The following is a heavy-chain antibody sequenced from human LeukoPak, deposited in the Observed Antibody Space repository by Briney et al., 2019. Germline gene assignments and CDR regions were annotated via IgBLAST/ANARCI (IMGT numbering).Heavy chain of an antibody. D-gene: IGHD1-26*01. CDR3: AKSLTQELLGFSR. CDR2: ISGSGGST. CDR1: GFTFSSYA. Sequence: SGGSLRLSCAASGFTFSSYAMHWVRQAPGKGLEWVSAISGSGGSTYYADSVKGRFTISRDNSKNTLYLQMNSLRAEDTAVYYCAKSLTQELLGFSRWGQGTLVTVSS. J-gene: IGHJ4*02. V-gene: IGHV3-23*01.